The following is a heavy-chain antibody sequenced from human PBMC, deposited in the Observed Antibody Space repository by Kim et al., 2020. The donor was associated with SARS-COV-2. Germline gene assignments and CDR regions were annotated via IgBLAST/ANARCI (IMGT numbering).Heavy chain of an antibody. J-gene: IGHJ4*02. CDR2: SNN. CDR3: AKEGKDYFDY. V-gene: IGHV3-30*02. Sequence: SNNYYPDSGKGRFTITRDNSKYTLYLQMNSLRAEETAVYYCAKEGKDYFDYWGQGTLVTVSS.